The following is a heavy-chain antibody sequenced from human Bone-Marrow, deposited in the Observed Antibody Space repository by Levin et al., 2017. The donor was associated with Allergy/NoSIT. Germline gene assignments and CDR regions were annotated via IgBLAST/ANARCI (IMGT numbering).Heavy chain of an antibody. CDR3: ARGYKSGLSFG. CDR2: IYSGGDT. CDR1: GISVSNNH. J-gene: IGHJ4*02. Sequence: SCAASGISVSNNHMSWVRQAPGKGLECVAGIYSGGDTYQSDSVKSRFTVSRDNSKNTVYLHMSNLRGDDTAVYYGARGYKSGLSFGWGQGTLVTVSS. V-gene: IGHV3-66*01. D-gene: IGHD5-12*01.